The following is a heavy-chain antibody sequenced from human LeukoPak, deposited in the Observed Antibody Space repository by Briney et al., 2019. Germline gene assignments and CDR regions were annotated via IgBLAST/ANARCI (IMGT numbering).Heavy chain of an antibody. CDR3: ARDRDFDSSGYDLDGGPLTLEY. CDR2: IYHTGYT. V-gene: IGHV4-30-4*08. Sequence: SETLSLTCTVSGRPISSGNYYWTWIRQPPGGGLEWIAYIYHTGYTFYNPSLKSRVTLSVDTSRNQFSLKLNSVTAADTAVYFCARDRDFDSSGYDLDGGPLTLEYWGQGSLVTVSS. CDR1: GRPISSGNYY. D-gene: IGHD3-22*01. J-gene: IGHJ4*02.